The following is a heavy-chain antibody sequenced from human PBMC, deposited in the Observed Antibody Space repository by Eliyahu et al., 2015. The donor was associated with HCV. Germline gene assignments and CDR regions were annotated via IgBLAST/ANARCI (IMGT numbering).Heavy chain of an antibody. Sequence: EVQLVESGGGLVQPGGSLRLSCXASGFTFNTYWMSWVRQAPGKGLEWVANIKQDGSEKDYVDSVKGRFTISRDNAKNSLYLQMNSLRAEDTAVFYCARDRLSFFDYWGQRTLVTVSS. CDR1: GFTFNTYW. CDR3: ARDRLSFFDY. CDR2: IKQDGSEK. V-gene: IGHV3-7*03. J-gene: IGHJ4*02. D-gene: IGHD3-16*02.